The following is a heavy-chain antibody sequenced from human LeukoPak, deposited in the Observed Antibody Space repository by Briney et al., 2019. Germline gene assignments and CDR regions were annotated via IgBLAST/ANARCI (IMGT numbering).Heavy chain of an antibody. CDR1: GFIFRTYK. CDR3: VRDGDYYDY. CDR2: IGTSADS. D-gene: IGHD2-15*01. Sequence: GGSLRLSCAASGFIFRTYKMHWVRQATGGGLEWVASIGTSADSYHAESVKGRFTISRDDAKSFLYLQMNNLRAGDTALYYCVRDGDYYDYWGQGTLVTVSS. V-gene: IGHV3-13*01. J-gene: IGHJ4*02.